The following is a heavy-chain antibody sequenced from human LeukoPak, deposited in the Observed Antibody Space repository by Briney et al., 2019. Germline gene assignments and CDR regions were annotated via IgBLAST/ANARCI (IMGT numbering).Heavy chain of an antibody. J-gene: IGHJ4*02. CDR1: GVTFSNYA. D-gene: IGHD2-2*01. Sequence: PGGSLRLSCAASGVTFSNYAMTWVRQAPGKGLEWVSSINGAGSNTYYADSVKGRFTISRDNSKNTLYLQMNSLRAEDTAVYYCAKDPGVVPAHYFDYWGQGILVTVSS. CDR2: INGAGSNT. CDR3: AKDPGVVPAHYFDY. V-gene: IGHV3-23*01.